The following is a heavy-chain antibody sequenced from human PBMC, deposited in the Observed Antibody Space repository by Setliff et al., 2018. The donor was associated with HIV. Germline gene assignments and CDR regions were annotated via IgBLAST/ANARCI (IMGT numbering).Heavy chain of an antibody. D-gene: IGHD3-22*01. CDR3: AKGATFHYDNSAYYPFDY. CDR1: GFTYNNYA. J-gene: IGHJ4*02. CDR2: ISYSAGST. Sequence: QPGGSLRLSCAASGFTYNNYAMNWVRQAPGKGLEWVSAISYSAGSTYYADSVKGRFTISRDNSRNTLYLQMNSLRAEDTDLYYCAKGATFHYDNSAYYPFDYWGQGTLVTVSS. V-gene: IGHV3-23*01.